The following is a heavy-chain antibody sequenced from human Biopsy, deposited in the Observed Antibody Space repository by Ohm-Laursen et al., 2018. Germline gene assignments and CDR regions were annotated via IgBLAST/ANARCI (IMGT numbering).Heavy chain of an antibody. Sequence: SDTLSLTCTVSGDSLTSGPENWSWIRQSTGQGLEYIGFIYSGGNTNYNPSLKNRVTMSVDTSKNQFYLKLYSVTAADTAVYYCARGRRTSGWPYFDNWGQGALVIVSP. D-gene: IGHD6-19*01. V-gene: IGHV4-61*01. CDR1: GDSLTSGPEN. J-gene: IGHJ4*02. CDR3: ARGRRTSGWPYFDN. CDR2: IYSGGNT.